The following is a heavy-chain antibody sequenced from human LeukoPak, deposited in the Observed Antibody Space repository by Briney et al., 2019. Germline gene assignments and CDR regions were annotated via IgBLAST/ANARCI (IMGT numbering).Heavy chain of an antibody. D-gene: IGHD5-18*01. J-gene: IGHJ4*02. CDR2: IYYSGST. CDR1: GGSISSYY. V-gene: IGHV4-59*08. Sequence: SETLSLTCTVSGGSISSYYWSWIRQPPGKGLQWIGYIYYSGSTNYNPSLKSRVTISVDTSKNQFSLKLSSVTAADTAVYYCARHMGLGYSYGYPYFDYWGQGTLVTVSS. CDR3: ARHMGLGYSYGYPYFDY.